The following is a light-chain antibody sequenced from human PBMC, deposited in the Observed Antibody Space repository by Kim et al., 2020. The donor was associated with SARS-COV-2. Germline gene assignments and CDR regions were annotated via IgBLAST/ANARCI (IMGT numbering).Light chain of an antibody. J-gene: IGKJ4*01. Sequence: DIVMTQSPDSLAVSLGERATINCKSSQSVLYSSNNKNYLAWYQQKPGQPPKLLIYWASTRESGVPDRFSGSGSGTDFTLTISGLQAEDVAVYYCQQYYSTPLTFGGGPKVDIK. CDR2: WAS. CDR3: QQYYSTPLT. CDR1: QSVLYSSNNKNY. V-gene: IGKV4-1*01.